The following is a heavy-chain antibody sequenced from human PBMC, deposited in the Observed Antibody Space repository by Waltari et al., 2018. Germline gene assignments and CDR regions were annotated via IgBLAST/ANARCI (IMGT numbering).Heavy chain of an antibody. CDR2: MSYDGRNK. V-gene: IGHV3-30*18. CDR1: GFTFSGYG. D-gene: IGHD4-17*01. J-gene: IGHJ4*02. CDR3: AKDWGTVTTSTLYLDF. Sequence: QVHLVESGGGVVQPGRSLRLSCAASGFTFSGYGMHWVHQAPGKGVEWVAAMSYDGRNKYYADSVKGRFTISRDNSRNTLYLQMNSLRVEDTAVYYCAKDWGTVTTSTLYLDFWGQGTLVTVSS.